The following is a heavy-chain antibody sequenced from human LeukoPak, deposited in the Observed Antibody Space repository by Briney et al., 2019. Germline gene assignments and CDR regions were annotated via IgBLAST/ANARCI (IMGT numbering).Heavy chain of an antibody. Sequence: GGSLRLSCAVSGLTVSSNFMIWVGQAPGKWPEWVSVVYSGGETYYADSVKGRFTISRDNSKNTVHLQMNNLRAEDSAVYYCARDTDYYGSGRNGYFDHWGQGTLVIVSS. CDR2: VYSGGET. CDR3: ARDTDYYGSGRNGYFDH. J-gene: IGHJ5*02. V-gene: IGHV3-66*01. CDR1: GLTVSSNF. D-gene: IGHD3-10*01.